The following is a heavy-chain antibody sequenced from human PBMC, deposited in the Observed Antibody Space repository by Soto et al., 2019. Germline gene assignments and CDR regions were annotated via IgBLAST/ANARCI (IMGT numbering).Heavy chain of an antibody. CDR3: ARDGTGGSYGVEWFDP. J-gene: IGHJ5*02. CDR2: ISAYNGNT. V-gene: IGHV1-18*04. CDR1: GYTFTSYG. D-gene: IGHD1-26*01. Sequence: ASVKVSCKASGYTFTSYGISWVRQAPGQGLEWTGWISAYNGNTNYAQKLQGRVTMTTDTSTSTAYMELRSLRSDDTAVYYCARDGTGGSYGVEWFDPWGQGTLVTVSS.